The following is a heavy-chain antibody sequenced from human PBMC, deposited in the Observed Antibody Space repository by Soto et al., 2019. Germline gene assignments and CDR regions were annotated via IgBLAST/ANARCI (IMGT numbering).Heavy chain of an antibody. Sequence: GGSLRLSCAASGFTFNIYGMHWVRQAPDKGLEWVALISYDGSNQYYADSVKGRFTISRDNSKNTLFLQRNSLRADDTAVYYCARDQASGQGSFGSCGRGTLATVSS. CDR2: ISYDGSNQ. CDR1: GFTFNIYG. J-gene: IGHJ4*02. V-gene: IGHV3-30*03. CDR3: ARDQASGQGSFGS.